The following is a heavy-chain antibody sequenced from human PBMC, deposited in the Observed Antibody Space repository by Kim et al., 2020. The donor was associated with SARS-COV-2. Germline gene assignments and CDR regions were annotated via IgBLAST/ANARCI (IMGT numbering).Heavy chain of an antibody. CDR3: ARGVTDIVATHRTYSSSWYSEFDY. CDR1: GFTFSSYA. D-gene: IGHD6-13*01. J-gene: IGHJ4*02. Sequence: VGSLRLSCAASGFTFSSYAMHWVRQAPGKGLEWVAVISYDGSNKYYVDSVKGRFTISRDNSKNTLYLQMNSLRAEDTAVYYCARGVTDIVATHRTYSSSWYSEFDYWGQGTLVTVSS. CDR2: ISYDGSNK. V-gene: IGHV3-30*04.